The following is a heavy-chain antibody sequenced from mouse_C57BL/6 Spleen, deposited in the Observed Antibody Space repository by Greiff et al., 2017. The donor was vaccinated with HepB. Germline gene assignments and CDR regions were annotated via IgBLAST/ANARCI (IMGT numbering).Heavy chain of an antibody. Sequence: EVKLVESGPGLVKPSQSLSLTCSVTGYSITSGYYWNWIRQFPGNKLEWMGYISYDGSNNYNPSLKNRISITRDTSKNQFFLKLNSVTTEDTATYYCARSYYYDWYFDVWGTGTTVTVSS. D-gene: IGHD1-1*01. CDR1: GYSITSGYY. V-gene: IGHV3-6*01. CDR3: ARSYYYDWYFDV. CDR2: ISYDGSN. J-gene: IGHJ1*03.